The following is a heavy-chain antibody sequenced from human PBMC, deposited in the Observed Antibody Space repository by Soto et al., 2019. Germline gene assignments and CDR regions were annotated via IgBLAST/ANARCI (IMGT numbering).Heavy chain of an antibody. CDR2: IYYSGST. J-gene: IGHJ4*02. D-gene: IGHD1-26*01. CDR1: GGSISSSSYY. V-gene: IGHV4-39*01. CDR3: AIHSCGARQDHPDY. Sequence: SETLSLTCTVSGGSISSSSYYWGWIRQPPGKGLEWIGSIYYSGSTYYNPSLKSRVTISVDTSKNQFSLKLSSVTAADTAVYYCAIHSCGARQDHPDYWAQGPLVTVSS.